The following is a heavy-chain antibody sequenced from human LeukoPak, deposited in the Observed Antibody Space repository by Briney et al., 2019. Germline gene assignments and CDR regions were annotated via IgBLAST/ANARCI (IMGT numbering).Heavy chain of an antibody. CDR3: ARGPTGTGSPDY. D-gene: IGHD4-17*01. Sequence: SETLSLTCTVSGGSISSYYRSWIRQPPGKGLEWIGYIYYSGSTKYNPSPKSRVTISVDTSKNQFSLKLSSVTAADTAVYCCARGPTGTGSPDYWGQGTLVTVSS. J-gene: IGHJ4*02. CDR2: IYYSGST. CDR1: GGSISSYY. V-gene: IGHV4-59*01.